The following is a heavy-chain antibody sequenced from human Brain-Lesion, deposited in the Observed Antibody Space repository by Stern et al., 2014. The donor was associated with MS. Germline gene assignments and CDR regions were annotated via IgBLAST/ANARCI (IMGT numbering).Heavy chain of an antibody. Sequence: EVQLVESGGDFVQPGRSLRLSCASFGFPFDDSAMHWVRQAPGQVLEWVAGISWNSGTIGYADSVKGRFTTSRDNAYSSLYLQMNSLRPEDTALYYCARDITGSSAYFAYWGQGTLVTVSS. J-gene: IGHJ4*02. D-gene: IGHD1-14*01. CDR2: ISWNSGTI. CDR3: ARDITGSSAYFAY. V-gene: IGHV3-9*01. CDR1: GFPFDDSA.